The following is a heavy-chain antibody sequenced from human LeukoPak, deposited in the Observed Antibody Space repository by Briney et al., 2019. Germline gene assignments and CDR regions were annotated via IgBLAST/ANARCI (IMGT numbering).Heavy chain of an antibody. CDR2: ISGSGGST. V-gene: IGHV3-23*01. Sequence: GGSLRLSCAASGFTFSSYAMSWVHQAPGKGLEWVSAISGSGGSTYYAVSMKGRFTISRDNSKNTLYLQMNSLRAEDTAVYYCAKSGIDYCSSTSCYYYGMDVWGQGTTVTVSS. D-gene: IGHD2-2*01. CDR3: AKSGIDYCSSTSCYYYGMDV. J-gene: IGHJ6*02. CDR1: GFTFSSYA.